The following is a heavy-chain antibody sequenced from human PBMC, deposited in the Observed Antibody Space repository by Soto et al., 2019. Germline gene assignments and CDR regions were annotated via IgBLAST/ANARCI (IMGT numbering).Heavy chain of an antibody. Sequence: GASVKVSCKASGGTFSSYAISWVRQAPGQGLEWMGGIIPIFGTANYAQKFQGRVTTTADESTSTAYMELSSLRSEDTAVYYCARDAHYYDSSGSPSPLDYWGQGTLVTVSS. CDR1: GGTFSSYA. J-gene: IGHJ4*02. CDR2: IIPIFGTA. V-gene: IGHV1-69*13. CDR3: ARDAHYYDSSGSPSPLDY. D-gene: IGHD3-22*01.